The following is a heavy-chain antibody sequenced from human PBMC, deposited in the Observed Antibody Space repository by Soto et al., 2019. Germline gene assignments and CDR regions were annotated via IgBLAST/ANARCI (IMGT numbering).Heavy chain of an antibody. CDR2: IYHSGST. V-gene: IGHV4-4*02. CDR3: ARTFIIAVAGSYYYYGMDV. Sequence: SETLSLTCAVSGGSISSSNGWSWVRQPPGEGLEWIGEIYHSGSTNYNPSLKSRVTISVDKSKNQFSLKLSSVTAADTAVYYCARTFIIAVAGSYYYYGMDVWGQGTTVTVSS. D-gene: IGHD6-19*01. CDR1: GGSISSSNG. J-gene: IGHJ6*02.